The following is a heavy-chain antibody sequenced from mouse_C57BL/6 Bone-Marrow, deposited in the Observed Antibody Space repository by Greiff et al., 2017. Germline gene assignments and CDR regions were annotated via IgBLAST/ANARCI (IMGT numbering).Heavy chain of an antibody. D-gene: IGHD1-1*01. CDR1: GYTFTDYY. V-gene: IGHV1-19*01. Sequence: EVQLQQSGPVLVKPGASVKMSCKASGYTFTDYYMNWVKQSHGQSLEWIGVINPYNGGTSYNQKFKGKATLTVDKSSSTAYMELNSLSSEYSAVYDCSSSLYYYGSSPGFAYWVQGTVVTVSA. CDR3: SSSLYYYGSSPGFAY. J-gene: IGHJ3*01. CDR2: INPYNGGT.